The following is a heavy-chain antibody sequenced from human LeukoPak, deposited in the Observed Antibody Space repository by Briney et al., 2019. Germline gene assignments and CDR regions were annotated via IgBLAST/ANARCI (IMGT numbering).Heavy chain of an antibody. CDR3: ARDRTRGYSYVFHY. V-gene: IGHV3-21*01. CDR2: ITSSSSYI. CDR1: GFTFSGYT. Sequence: GGSLRLSCAASGFTFSGYTMNWVRQAPGQGLEWVSSITSSSSYIYYAGSVKGRFTISRDNAKKSLYLQLKSLRGDDTAVYYCARDRTRGYSYVFHYWGQGTLVTVSS. D-gene: IGHD5-18*01. J-gene: IGHJ4*02.